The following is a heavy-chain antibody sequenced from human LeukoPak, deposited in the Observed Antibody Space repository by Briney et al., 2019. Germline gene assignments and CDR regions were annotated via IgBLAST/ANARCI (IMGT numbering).Heavy chain of an antibody. D-gene: IGHD3-16*02. CDR3: ATGRYYDNVWGSYRPSFDF. CDR2: IDYSGST. J-gene: IGHJ4*02. Sequence: SSETLFLTCTVSGGFINGYYWSWIRQPPGKGLEWIGYIDYSGSTNYNPSLKSRITISIDTSKNQFSLKLSSVTAADTAVYYCATGRYYDNVWGSYRPSFDFWGQGTLATVSS. V-gene: IGHV4-59*08. CDR1: GGFINGYY.